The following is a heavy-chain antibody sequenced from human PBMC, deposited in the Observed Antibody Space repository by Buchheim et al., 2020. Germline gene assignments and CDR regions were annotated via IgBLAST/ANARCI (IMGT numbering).Heavy chain of an antibody. CDR2: ISASGGST. Sequence: EVQLLESGGGLVQPGGSLRLSCAASGFTFSNYAMSWVRQAPGKGLEWISGISASGGSTSYADSVKGQFTISRDNSKNTVYLQMNSLSADDTAVYLRAKTLWGEYDPFDYWGRGTL. CDR1: GFTFSNYA. V-gene: IGHV3-23*01. CDR3: AKTLWGEYDPFDY. D-gene: IGHD3-16*01. J-gene: IGHJ4*02.